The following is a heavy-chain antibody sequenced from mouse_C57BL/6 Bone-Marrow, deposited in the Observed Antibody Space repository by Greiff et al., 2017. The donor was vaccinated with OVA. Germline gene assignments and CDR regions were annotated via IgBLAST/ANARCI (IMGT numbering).Heavy chain of an antibody. CDR3: ARYGSSLPWFAY. J-gene: IGHJ3*01. V-gene: IGHV1-52*01. CDR1: GYTFTSYW. Sequence: QVHVKQPGAELVRPGSSVKLSCKASGYTFTSYWMHWVKQRPIQGLEWIGNIDPSDSETHYNQKFKDKATLTVDKSSSTAYMQLSSLTSEDSAVYYCARYGSSLPWFAYWGQGTLVTVSA. D-gene: IGHD1-1*01. CDR2: IDPSDSET.